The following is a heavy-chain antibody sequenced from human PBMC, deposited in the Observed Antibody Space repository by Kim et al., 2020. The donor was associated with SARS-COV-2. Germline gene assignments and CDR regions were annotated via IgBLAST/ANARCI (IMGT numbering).Heavy chain of an antibody. CDR1: GFSSSSYW. V-gene: IGHV3-74*01. Sequence: GGSLRLSCAASGFSSSSYWINWVRQPPGKGLEWVSRISSDGSITHYADSVKGRFTMSRDSAENTLYLQMNSLSAEDTAVYYCARGMFRNCFYVWGQGTTVSVSS. J-gene: IGHJ6*02. D-gene: IGHD1-7*01. CDR2: ISSDGSIT. CDR3: ARGMFRNCFYV.